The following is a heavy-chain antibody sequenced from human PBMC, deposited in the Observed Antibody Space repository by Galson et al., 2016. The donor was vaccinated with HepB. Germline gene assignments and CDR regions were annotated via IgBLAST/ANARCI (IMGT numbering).Heavy chain of an antibody. CDR2: ISYDGSDK. Sequence: SLRLSCAASGFTFRKYGMHWVRQAPGKGLEWMTVISYDGSDKYYADSVKGRFTISRDNSKNTLYLQIDSLRPEDTAMYYCTSEAEEDCSSGSGYALDYWGQGTLVTVSS. CDR1: GFTFRKYG. D-gene: IGHD2-15*01. V-gene: IGHV3-30*03. J-gene: IGHJ4*02. CDR3: TSEAEEDCSSGSGYALDY.